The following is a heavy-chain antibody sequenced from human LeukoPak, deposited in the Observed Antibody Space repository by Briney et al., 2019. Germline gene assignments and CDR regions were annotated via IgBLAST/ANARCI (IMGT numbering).Heavy chain of an antibody. Sequence: GGSLRLSCAASGFTFSSYGMSWVRQAPGKGLEWVSAISGSGGSTYYADSVKGRFTISRDNSKNTLYLQMNSLRAEDTAVYYCAKRQRNSYGYYYYYYMDVWGKGTTVTVSS. CDR2: ISGSGGST. D-gene: IGHD5-18*01. J-gene: IGHJ6*03. CDR3: AKRQRNSYGYYYYYYMDV. V-gene: IGHV3-23*01. CDR1: GFTFSSYG.